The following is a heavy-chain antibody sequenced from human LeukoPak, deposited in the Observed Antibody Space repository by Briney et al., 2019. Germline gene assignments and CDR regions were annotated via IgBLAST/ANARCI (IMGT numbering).Heavy chain of an antibody. CDR1: GFTFSSYE. V-gene: IGHV3-48*03. Sequence: PGGSLRLSCAASGFTFSSYEMNWVRQAPGKGLEWVSYISSSGSTIYYADSVKGRFTISRDNAKNSLYLQMNSLRAEDTAVYYCARDAAGQLAIFDYWGQGTLVTVSS. J-gene: IGHJ4*02. CDR3: ARDAAGQLAIFDY. D-gene: IGHD6-13*01. CDR2: ISSSGSTI.